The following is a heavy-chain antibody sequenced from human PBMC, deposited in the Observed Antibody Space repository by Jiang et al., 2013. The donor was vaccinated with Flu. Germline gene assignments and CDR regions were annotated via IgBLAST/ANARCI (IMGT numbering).Heavy chain of an antibody. CDR3: AKAPANWNPAYFAY. V-gene: IGHV3-23*01. CDR2: ISGSGDTI. Sequence: VQLLESGGGLVQPGGSLRLSCAASGFTFSKFAMSWVRQAPGKGLEWVSAISGSGDTIFYTDSVKGRFTVSRDNSKNTLYVQMNSLRVEDTAVYYCAKAPANWNPAYFAYWGQGTLVTVSS. CDR1: GFTFSKFA. D-gene: IGHD1-1*01. J-gene: IGHJ4*02.